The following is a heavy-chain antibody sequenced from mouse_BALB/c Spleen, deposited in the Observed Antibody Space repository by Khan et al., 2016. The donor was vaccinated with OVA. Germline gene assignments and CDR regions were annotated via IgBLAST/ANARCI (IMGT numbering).Heavy chain of an antibody. CDR1: GFTFSSFG. CDR2: ISSDSITL. V-gene: IGHV5-17*02. Sequence: EVKLMESGGGLVQPGGSRKLSCAASGFTFSSFGMHWVRQAPEKGLEWVAYISSDSITLYYADTVKGRVTISRDNPRNTLFLQMTSLRSEDTAIYYCARGNWAWFAYWGQGTLVTVSA. J-gene: IGHJ3*01. D-gene: IGHD2-1*01. CDR3: ARGNWAWFAY.